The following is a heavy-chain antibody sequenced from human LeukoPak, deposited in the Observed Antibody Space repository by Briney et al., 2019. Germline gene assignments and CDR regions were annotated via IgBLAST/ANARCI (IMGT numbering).Heavy chain of an antibody. CDR2: ISYDGSNK. V-gene: IGHV3-30*01. D-gene: IGHD5-12*01. CDR1: GFTFSSYA. J-gene: IGHJ4*02. CDR3: ARAVATKSKIDY. Sequence: TGGSLRLSCAASGFTFSSYAMHWVRQAPGKGLEWVAVISYDGSNKYYADSVKGRFTISRDNSKNTLYLQMNSLRAEDTAVYYCARAVATKSKIDYWGQGTLVTVSS.